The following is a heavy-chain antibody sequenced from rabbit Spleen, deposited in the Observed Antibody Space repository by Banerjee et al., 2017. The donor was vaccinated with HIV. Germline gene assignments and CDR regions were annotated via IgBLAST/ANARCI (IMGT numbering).Heavy chain of an antibody. CDR3: ARDLPGVIGWNFNL. V-gene: IGHV1S40*01. D-gene: IGHD1-1*01. J-gene: IGHJ4*01. CDR2: IAGSSSGFT. CDR1: GFSFSSSDY. Sequence: QSLEESGGDLVKPGASLTLTCTASGFSFSSSDYICWVRQAPGKGLEWISCIAGSSSGFTYSATWAKGRFTISKTSTTVTLQMTSLTVADTATYFCARDLPGVIGWNFNLWGPGTLVTVS.